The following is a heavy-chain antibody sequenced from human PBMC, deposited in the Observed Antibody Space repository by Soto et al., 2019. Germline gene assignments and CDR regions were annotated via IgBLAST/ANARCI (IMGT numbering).Heavy chain of an antibody. D-gene: IGHD1-26*01. CDR1: GYSISSSNW. V-gene: IGHV4-28*01. CDR3: ARREIQGPIDY. CDR2: IYYSGTT. Sequence: QVQLQESGPGLVKPSATLSLPCAVSGYSISSSNWWGWIRQPPGKGLEWIGYIYYSGTTYYNPSLKSRVTMSVDTSKNQFSLKLPSVTAVDTAVYYCARREIQGPIDYWGQGTLVTVSS. J-gene: IGHJ4*02.